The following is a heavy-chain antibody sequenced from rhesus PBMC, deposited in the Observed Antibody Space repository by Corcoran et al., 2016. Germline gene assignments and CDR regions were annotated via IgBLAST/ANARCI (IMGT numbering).Heavy chain of an antibody. D-gene: IGHD3-16*01. CDR3: ARDGSYSGSYYVY. J-gene: IGHJ4*01. CDR2: IYGSMGST. V-gene: IGHV4-76*01. Sequence: HVQLQESCPGVVTPSESLYLTFPVSVAPIRSGYACSWFRQPPGTGLEWIGYIYGSMGSTNYNPSLKNRVTISKDASKNQFSLKLSSVTAADTAVYYCARDGSYSGSYYVYWGHGVLVTVSS. CDR1: VAPIRSGYA.